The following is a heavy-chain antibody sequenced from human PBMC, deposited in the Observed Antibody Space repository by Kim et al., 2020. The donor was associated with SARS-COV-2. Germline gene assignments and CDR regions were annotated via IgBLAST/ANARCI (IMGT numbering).Heavy chain of an antibody. V-gene: IGHV3-49*03. CDR3: TRGVQFGELLSAPTKA. Sequence: GGSLRLSCTASGFTFGDYAMSWFRQAPGKGLEWVGFIRSKAYGGTTEYAASVKGRFTISRDDSKSIAYLQMNSLKTEDTAVYYCTRGVQFGELLSAPTKAWGQGTLVTVSS. J-gene: IGHJ4*02. CDR1: GFTFGDYA. CDR2: IRSKAYGGTT. D-gene: IGHD3-10*01.